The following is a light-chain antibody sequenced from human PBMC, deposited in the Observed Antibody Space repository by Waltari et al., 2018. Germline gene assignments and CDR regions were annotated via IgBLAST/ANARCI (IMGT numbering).Light chain of an antibody. V-gene: IGKV1-8*01. CDR1: QDVASY. CDR3: QQYYSSPPT. J-gene: IGKJ4*01. Sequence: AIRLTQSPSSLSASRGDRVTITCRTNQDVASYLAWYQQTPGRAPNLLLYSASTLQSGVPSRFSGAGSRTNFTLTITCLQYDDFATYFCQQYYSSPPTFGGGTRVEIK. CDR2: SAS.